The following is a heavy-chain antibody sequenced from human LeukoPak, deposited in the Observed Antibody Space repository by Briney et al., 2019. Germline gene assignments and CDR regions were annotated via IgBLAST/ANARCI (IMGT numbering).Heavy chain of an antibody. J-gene: IGHJ3*02. V-gene: IGHV3-23*01. D-gene: IGHD6-19*01. Sequence: GGSLRLSCAASGFTFSNYAMRWVRQAPGKGLEWVSAISGSGGSTYYADSVKGRFTISRDNSKNTLYLQMNSLRAEDTAVYYCAKEAGSRGWYRGPDAFDIWGQGTMVTVSS. CDR3: AKEAGSRGWYRGPDAFDI. CDR1: GFTFSNYA. CDR2: ISGSGGST.